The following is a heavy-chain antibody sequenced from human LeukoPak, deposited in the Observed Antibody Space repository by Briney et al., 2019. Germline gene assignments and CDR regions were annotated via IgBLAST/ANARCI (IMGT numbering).Heavy chain of an antibody. CDR1: GFSITRGDY. CDR2: IYHSGST. V-gene: IGHV4-38-2*02. Sequence: SETLSLTCTASGFSITRGDYWGWIRQPPGKGLEWIGAIYHSGSTYYNPSLKSRVAISVDTSKNQFSLRLSSVSAADTAVYYCARSGPYYYHYVDVWGKGTTVTVSS. J-gene: IGHJ6*03. CDR3: ARSGPYYYHYVDV. D-gene: IGHD3-10*01.